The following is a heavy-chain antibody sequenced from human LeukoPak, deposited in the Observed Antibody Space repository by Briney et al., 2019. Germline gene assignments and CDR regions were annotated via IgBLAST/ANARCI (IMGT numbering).Heavy chain of an antibody. D-gene: IGHD6-13*01. CDR3: ARSMSSSWYYSHYYYYMDV. J-gene: IGHJ6*03. CDR1: VGTFSSYA. V-gene: IGHV1-69*13. CDR2: IIPIFGTA. Sequence: SVKVSCEASVGTFSSYAISWVRQAPGQGLEWMGGIIPIFGTANYAQKFQGRVTITADESTSTAYMELSSLRSEDTAVYYCARSMSSSWYYSHYYYYMDVWGKGTTVTISS.